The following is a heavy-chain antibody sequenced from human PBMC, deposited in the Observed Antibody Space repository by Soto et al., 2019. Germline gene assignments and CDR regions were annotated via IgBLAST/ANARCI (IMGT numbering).Heavy chain of an antibody. D-gene: IGHD2-21*01. CDR3: ARSIRPLNWFDP. CDR2: IYYSGST. CDR1: GGSISSSSYY. J-gene: IGHJ5*02. Sequence: SETLSLTCTVSGGSISSSSYYWGWIRQPPGKGLEWIGSIYYSGSTYYNPSLKSRVTISVDTSKNQFSLKLSSVTAADTAVYYCARSIRPLNWFDPWGQGTLVTVSS. V-gene: IGHV4-39*01.